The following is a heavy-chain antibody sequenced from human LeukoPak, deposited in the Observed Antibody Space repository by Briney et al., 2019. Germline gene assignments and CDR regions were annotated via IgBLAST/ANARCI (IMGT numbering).Heavy chain of an antibody. V-gene: IGHV1-2*02. Sequence: ASVKVSCKASGYSFTGYYIHWVRQAPGQGLEWMGWINPYSGDTDSAQKFQGRVAVTRDTSITTAYMELSSLRSEDTAVYYCASPIYYYNSSGYYPFDYWGQGTLVTVSS. J-gene: IGHJ4*02. D-gene: IGHD3-22*01. CDR1: GYSFTGYY. CDR2: INPYSGDT. CDR3: ASPIYYYNSSGYYPFDY.